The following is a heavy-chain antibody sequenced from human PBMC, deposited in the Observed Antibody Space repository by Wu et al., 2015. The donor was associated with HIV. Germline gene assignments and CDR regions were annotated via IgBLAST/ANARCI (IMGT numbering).Heavy chain of an antibody. CDR2: ITPVLGST. CDR1: RDTFKRFA. J-gene: IGHJ4*02. D-gene: IGHD3-22*01. V-gene: IGHV1-69*11. Sequence: QVQLVQSGAEVKKPGSSVKVSCKASRDTFKRFAITWVRQAPGQGLECMGKITPVLGSTVYTQKFQDRVTITADESTSTSYMELSSLTSEDTAVYYCARGYYYDGGYFFDSWGQGTLVTVSS. CDR3: ARGYYYDGGYFFDS.